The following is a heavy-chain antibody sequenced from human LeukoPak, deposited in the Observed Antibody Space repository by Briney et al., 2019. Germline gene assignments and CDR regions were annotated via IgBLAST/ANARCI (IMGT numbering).Heavy chain of an antibody. Sequence: SETLSLTCTVSGYSISSSYSWGWIRQPPGKGLEWIGSIYHSGSTYYNPSLKSRVTISVDTPKNQLSLKLSSVTAADTAVYYCARGQMIVDHWGQGTLVTVSS. V-gene: IGHV4-38-2*02. J-gene: IGHJ4*02. CDR1: GYSISSSYS. D-gene: IGHD3-22*01. CDR3: ARGQMIVDH. CDR2: IYHSGST.